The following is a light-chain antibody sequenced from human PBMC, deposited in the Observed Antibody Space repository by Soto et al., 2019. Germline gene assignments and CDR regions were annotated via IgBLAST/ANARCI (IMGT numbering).Light chain of an antibody. V-gene: IGLV1-44*01. J-gene: IGLJ3*02. Sequence: QSVLTQPPSASGTPGQRVTISCSGSSSNIGSNTVNWYQQLPGTAPKLLIYSNNQRPSGLPDRFSGPNSGTSASLPSSGRKPGDEADYYCAAWDDRLKWVFGGGTKLTVL. CDR3: AAWDDRLKWV. CDR1: SSNIGSNT. CDR2: SNN.